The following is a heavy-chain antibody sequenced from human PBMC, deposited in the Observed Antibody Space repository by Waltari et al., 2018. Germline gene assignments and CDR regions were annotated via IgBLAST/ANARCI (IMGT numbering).Heavy chain of an antibody. CDR2: IYYSGST. Sequence: QLQLQESGPGLVKPSETLSLTCTVSGGSISSSSYYWGWIRQPPGKGLEWIGGIYYSGSTYYNPSLKSRVTISVDTSKNQFSLKLSSVTAADTAVYYCARGWQDYFDYWGQGTLVTVSS. J-gene: IGHJ4*02. CDR1: GGSISSSSYY. CDR3: ARGWQDYFDY. V-gene: IGHV4-39*07. D-gene: IGHD6-13*01.